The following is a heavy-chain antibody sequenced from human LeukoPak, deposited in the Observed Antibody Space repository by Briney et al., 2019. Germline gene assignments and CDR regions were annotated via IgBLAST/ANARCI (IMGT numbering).Heavy chain of an antibody. V-gene: IGHV3-33*01. Sequence: PGGSLRLSCAASGFIFSSYGMHWVRQAPGKGLEWVAVIWYDGSKKNYADSVKGRFTISRDNSKNTLYLQMNSLRAEGTAVYYCARGPADPYYFDYWGQGTPVTVSS. CDR1: GFIFSSYG. CDR2: IWYDGSKK. CDR3: ARGPADPYYFDY. J-gene: IGHJ4*02.